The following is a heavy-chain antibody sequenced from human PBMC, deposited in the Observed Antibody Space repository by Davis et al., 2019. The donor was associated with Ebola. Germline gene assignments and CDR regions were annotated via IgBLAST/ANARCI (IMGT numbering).Heavy chain of an antibody. CDR1: GYTFTSYA. CDR3: ARDLFPLVVVVAATSAFDI. V-gene: IGHV1-18*01. Sequence: ASVKVSCKASGYTFTSYAMHWVRQAPGQRLEWMGWISAYNGNTNYAQKLQGRVTMTTDTSTSTAYMELRSLRSDDTAVYYCARDLFPLVVVVAATSAFDIWGQGTMVTVSS. J-gene: IGHJ3*02. D-gene: IGHD2-15*01. CDR2: ISAYNGNT.